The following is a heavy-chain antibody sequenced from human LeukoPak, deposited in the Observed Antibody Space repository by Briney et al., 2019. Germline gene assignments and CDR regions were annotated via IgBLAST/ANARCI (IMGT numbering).Heavy chain of an antibody. CDR2: IISSSSYI. Sequence: PGGSLRLSCAASGFTFSSYSMNWVRQAPGKGLEWVSSIISSSSYIYYADSVKGRFTISRDNAKNSLYLRMNSLRAEDTAVYYCARGPTIPIAAAGTGYSYGMDVWGQGTTVTVSS. CDR1: GFTFSSYS. J-gene: IGHJ6*02. V-gene: IGHV3-21*01. CDR3: ARGPTIPIAAAGTGYSYGMDV. D-gene: IGHD6-13*01.